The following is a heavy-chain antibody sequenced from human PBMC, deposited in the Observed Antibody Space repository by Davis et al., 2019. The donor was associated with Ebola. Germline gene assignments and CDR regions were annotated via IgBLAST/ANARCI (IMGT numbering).Heavy chain of an antibody. V-gene: IGHV3-15*01. CDR2: IKSKTDGGTT. D-gene: IGHD2-8*01. CDR3: TTVGDIVLMVYAIRGMDV. J-gene: IGHJ6*02. Sequence: GGSLRLSCAASGFTFSTAWMSWVRQAPGKGLEWVGRIKSKTDGGTTDYAAPVKGRFTISRDDSKNTLYLQMNSLKTEDTAVYYCTTVGDIVLMVYAIRGMDVWGQGTTVTVSS. CDR1: GFTFSTAW.